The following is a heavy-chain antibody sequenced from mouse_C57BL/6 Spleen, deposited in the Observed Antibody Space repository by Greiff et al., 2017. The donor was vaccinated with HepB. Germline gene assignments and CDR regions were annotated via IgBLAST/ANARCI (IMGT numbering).Heavy chain of an antibody. CDR1: GYTFTNYW. V-gene: IGHV1-63*01. CDR3: ERGGGGRGCGFAY. J-gene: IGHJ3*01. CDR2: IYPGGGYT. Sequence: VQLQQSGAELVRPGTSVKMSCKASGYTFTNYWIGWAKQRPGHGLEWIGDIYPGGGYTNYNEKFKGKATLTADKSSSTAYMQFSSLTSEDSAVYCCERGGGGRGCGFAYWGQGTLVTVSA. D-gene: IGHD6-1*01.